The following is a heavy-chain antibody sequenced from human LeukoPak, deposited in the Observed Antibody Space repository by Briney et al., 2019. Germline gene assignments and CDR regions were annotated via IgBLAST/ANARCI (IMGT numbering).Heavy chain of an antibody. V-gene: IGHV3-30*09. Sequence: GGSLRLSCAASGFTFSSHAMHWVRQTPGKGLEWVAVISNDGNYQFYGDSVKGRFAISRDNSKNTLYLQMNSLRPEDTAVYYCAREEDSSSAIDYWGQGTLVTVSS. J-gene: IGHJ4*02. D-gene: IGHD6-6*01. CDR2: ISNDGNYQ. CDR3: AREEDSSSAIDY. CDR1: GFTFSSHA.